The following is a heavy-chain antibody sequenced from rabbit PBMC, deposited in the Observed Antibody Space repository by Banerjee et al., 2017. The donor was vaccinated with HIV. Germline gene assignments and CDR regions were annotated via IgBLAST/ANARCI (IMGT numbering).Heavy chain of an antibody. J-gene: IGHJ3*01. Sequence: QEQLKETGGGLVQPGGSLTLSCKASGFDLSSYYMSWVRQAPGKGLEWIACIYAGSSGDTYYASWAKGRFTISKTSSTTVTLQMTSLTAADTATYFCARGYAGSGYYATTRLDLWGPGTLVTVS. CDR3: ARGYAGSGYYATTRLDL. CDR2: IYAGSSGDT. V-gene: IGHV1S45*01. D-gene: IGHD8-1*01. CDR1: GFDLSSYYM.